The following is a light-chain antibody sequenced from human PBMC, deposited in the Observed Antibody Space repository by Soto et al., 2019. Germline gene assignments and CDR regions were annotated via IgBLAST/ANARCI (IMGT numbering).Light chain of an antibody. CDR3: SSYAGSNNLKV. V-gene: IGLV2-8*01. CDR1: SSDVGGYNY. J-gene: IGLJ1*01. CDR2: EVS. Sequence: QSVLTQPPSASGSPGQSVTISCTGTSSDVGGYNYVSWYQQHPGKAPKLMIYEVSKRPSGVPDRFSGSKSGNTASLTVSGLQAEDEADYYCSSYAGSNNLKVFGTGTNSPS.